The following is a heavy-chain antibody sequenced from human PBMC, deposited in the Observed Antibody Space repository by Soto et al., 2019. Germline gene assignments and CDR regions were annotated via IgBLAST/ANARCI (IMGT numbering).Heavy chain of an antibody. CDR2: IGSSSNYI. Sequence: GGSLRLSCAASGFTFTTYSLTWVRQAPGKGLEWVASIGSSSNYIYYADSVKGRFTISRDNAKNSLLLQMNSLRAEDTAVYYCATLTYCSSASCPNYYYVMDVWGQGTTVTVSS. CDR1: GFTFTTYS. V-gene: IGHV3-21*06. J-gene: IGHJ6*02. D-gene: IGHD2-2*01. CDR3: ATLTYCSSASCPNYYYVMDV.